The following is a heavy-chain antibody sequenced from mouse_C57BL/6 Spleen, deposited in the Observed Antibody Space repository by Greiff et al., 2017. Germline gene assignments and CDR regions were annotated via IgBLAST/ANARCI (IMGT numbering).Heavy chain of an antibody. CDR3: ASTGTGYYFDY. V-gene: IGHV1-61*01. CDR1: GYTFTSYW. CDR2: IYPSDSET. J-gene: IGHJ2*01. D-gene: IGHD4-1*02. Sequence: QVQLQQPGAELVRPGSSVKLSCKASGYTFTSYWMDWVKQRPGQGLEWIGNIYPSDSETHYNQKFKDKATLTVDKSSSTAYMQLSSLTSENSAVYYCASTGTGYYFDYWGQGTTLTVSS.